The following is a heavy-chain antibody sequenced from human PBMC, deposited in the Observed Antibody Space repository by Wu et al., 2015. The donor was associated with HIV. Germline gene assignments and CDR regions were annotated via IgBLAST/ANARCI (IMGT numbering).Heavy chain of an antibody. V-gene: IGHV1-69*13. CDR2: IIPIFGTA. J-gene: IGHJ4*02. D-gene: IGHD5-18*01. Sequence: QVQLVQSGAEVKKPGSSVKVSCKASGGTFSSYAISWVRQAPGQGLEWMGRIIPIFGTANYAQKFQGRVTITADESTSTAYMELSSLRSEDTAVYYCARELGSYGGETYYFDYWGQGTLVTVSS. CDR1: GGTFSSYA. CDR3: ARELGSYGGETYYFDY.